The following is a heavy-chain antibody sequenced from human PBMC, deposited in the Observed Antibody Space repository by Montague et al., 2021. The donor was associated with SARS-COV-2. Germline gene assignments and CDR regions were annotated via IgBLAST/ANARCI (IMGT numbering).Heavy chain of an antibody. V-gene: IGHV4-34*01. D-gene: IGHD4-23*01. J-gene: IGHJ4*02. CDR3: ARWDPQTLTLIGLRGKSASNY. CDR2: INHSGTT. CDR1: GGSFSGYY. Sequence: SETLSLTCAVYGGSFSGYYWTWIRQSPGKGLEWIAEINHSGTTNYNFNPSLRSRVNISVDTSKSQFSLKLSSVTAADTGVYYCARWDPQTLTLIGLRGKSASNYWGQRTLVTVSA.